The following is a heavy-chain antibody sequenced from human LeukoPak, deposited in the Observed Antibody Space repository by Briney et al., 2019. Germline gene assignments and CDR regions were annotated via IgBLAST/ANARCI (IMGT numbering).Heavy chain of an antibody. CDR2: TYYRSKWYN. CDR3: SRDTALHGRNYAMDV. V-gene: IGHV6-1*01. J-gene: IGHJ6*02. CDR1: GDSVSSNSVA. Sequence: SQTLSLTCAISGDSVSSNSVAWNCIRQTPSSGLEWLGRTYYRSKWYNDYAVSVKSRITINPDTSKNQFSLQLNSVTPEDTAVYFCSRDTALHGRNYAMDVWGQGTTVTVSS. D-gene: IGHD5-18*01.